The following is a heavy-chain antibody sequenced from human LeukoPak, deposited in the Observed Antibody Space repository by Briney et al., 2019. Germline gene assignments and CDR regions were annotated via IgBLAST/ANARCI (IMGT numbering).Heavy chain of an antibody. J-gene: IGHJ4*02. Sequence: GGPLRLSCAASGFTFSSYWMTWVRQAPGKGLEWVGNINPDESGKYYVDSVKGRFTISRDNAKNSLYLQMNSLRAEDTAVYFCARARGNTALVIWGQGTLVTVSS. CDR3: ARARGNTALVI. V-gene: IGHV3-7*01. CDR2: INPDESGK. CDR1: GFTFSSYW. D-gene: IGHD5-18*01.